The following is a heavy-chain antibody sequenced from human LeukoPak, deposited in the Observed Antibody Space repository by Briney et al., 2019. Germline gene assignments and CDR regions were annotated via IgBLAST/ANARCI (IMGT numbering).Heavy chain of an antibody. CDR2: IYYSGST. Sequence: SETLSLTCTVSGGSISSSSYYWGWIRQPPGKGLERIANIYYSGSTYYNPSLKSRVTISVDTSKNQLSLKLSAVTAADTAVYYCASVRRGFGESSKYYSYYYMDVWGNGTTVPIS. D-gene: IGHD3-10*01. J-gene: IGHJ6*03. CDR3: ASVRRGFGESSKYYSYYYMDV. CDR1: GGSISSSSYY. V-gene: IGHV4-39*01.